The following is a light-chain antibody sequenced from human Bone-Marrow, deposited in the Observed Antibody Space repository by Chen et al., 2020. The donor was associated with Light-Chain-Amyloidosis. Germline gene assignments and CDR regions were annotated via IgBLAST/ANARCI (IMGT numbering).Light chain of an antibody. CDR3: QSYQGSSQGV. CDR1: SGSIATNY. J-gene: IGLJ3*02. CDR2: EDD. V-gene: IGLV6-57*01. Sequence: NFMLTQPHSVSESPGKTVIISYTRSSGSIATNYVQWYQQRPGSSPTTVIYEDDQRPSGVPDRFSGSIDRSSNSASLTISGLKTEDEADYCCQSYQGSSQGVFGGGTKLTVL.